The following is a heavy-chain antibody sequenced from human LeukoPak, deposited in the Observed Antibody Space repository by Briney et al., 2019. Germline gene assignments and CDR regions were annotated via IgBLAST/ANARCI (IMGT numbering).Heavy chain of an antibody. D-gene: IGHD5-24*01. CDR3: ARNVTISGPYDASDI. V-gene: IGHV4-59*08. Sequence: SETLSLTCTVSGDSLSSYYWSWIRQPPGKGLEWIGYIYYSVGTDYNPSLKSRFTLSVDTSKNQFSLKSRSVTAADTAVYYCARNVTISGPYDASDIWGQGTMVTVSP. CDR1: GDSLSSYY. CDR2: IYYSVGT. J-gene: IGHJ3*02.